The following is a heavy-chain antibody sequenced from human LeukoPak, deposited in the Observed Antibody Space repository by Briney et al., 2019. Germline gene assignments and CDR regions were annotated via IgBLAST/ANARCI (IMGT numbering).Heavy chain of an antibody. J-gene: IGHJ4*02. CDR3: ARRDIVVVVSASDY. V-gene: IGHV3-20*04. CDR2: INWNGGST. Sequence: GGSLRLSCAASGFTFDDYGMSWVRQAPGKGLEWVSGINWNGGSTGYADSVKGRFTISRDNAKNTVYLQMNSLRVDDTAVYYCARRDIVVVVSASDYWGQGTLVTVSS. D-gene: IGHD2-15*01. CDR1: GFTFDDYG.